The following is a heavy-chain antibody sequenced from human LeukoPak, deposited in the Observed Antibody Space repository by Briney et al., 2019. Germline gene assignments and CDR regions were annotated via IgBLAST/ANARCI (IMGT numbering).Heavy chain of an antibody. Sequence: SETLSLTCAVYGGSFSGYYWSWIRQPPGKGLEWIGEINHSGSTNYNPSLKSRVTISVDTSKNQFSLKLSSVTAADTAVYYCARGRGYSYYFDYWGQGTLVTVSS. CDR1: GGSFSGYY. CDR3: ARGRGYSYYFDY. D-gene: IGHD5-18*01. CDR2: INHSGST. V-gene: IGHV4-34*01. J-gene: IGHJ4*02.